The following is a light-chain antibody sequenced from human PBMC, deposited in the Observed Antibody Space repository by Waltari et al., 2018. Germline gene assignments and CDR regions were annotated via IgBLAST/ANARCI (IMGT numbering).Light chain of an antibody. J-gene: IGLJ2*01. V-gene: IGLV2-14*03. Sequence: QSALTQPASVSGSPGQSITISCTGTSSDVGGYNYVSWYQQHPGKAPKLMIYDVSNRPSGVSNRFSGSNSGNTASLTSSGLQAEDESDYYCSSYTSSNTLVVFGGGTKLTVL. CDR1: SSDVGGYNY. CDR3: SSYTSSNTLVV. CDR2: DVS.